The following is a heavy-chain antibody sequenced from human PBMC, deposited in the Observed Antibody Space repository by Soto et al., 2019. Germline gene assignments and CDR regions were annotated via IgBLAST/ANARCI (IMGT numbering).Heavy chain of an antibody. CDR1: GYPFTSYD. J-gene: IGHJ6*03. CDR2: MNPNSGNT. D-gene: IGHD2-2*02. CDR3: ARGLLYGDSYYMDV. Sequence: GASVKVSCKASGYPFTSYDVNWVRLAAGQGLEWMGWMNPNSGNTGSAQKLQGRVTMTRNTSINTAYMELSSRSSEDTAMYYCARGLLYGDSYYMDVWGEGTTVTDCS. V-gene: IGHV1-8*01.